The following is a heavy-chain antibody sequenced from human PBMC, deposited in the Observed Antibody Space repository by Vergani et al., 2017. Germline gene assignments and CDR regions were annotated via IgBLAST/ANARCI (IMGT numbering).Heavy chain of an antibody. Sequence: QVQLVESGGGLVKPGGSLRLSCAASGFSFSDHYMTWIRQAPGKGLEWVSYISNSGNNIEYADSVKGRFSISRDNAKSSLFLQMDSLGAEDTAVYYCARDHRDYNKDPGTFDSWGQGSMVTVSS. CDR3: ARDHRDYNKDPGTFDS. D-gene: IGHD4-11*01. V-gene: IGHV3-11*01. J-gene: IGHJ3*02. CDR1: GFSFSDHY. CDR2: ISNSGNNI.